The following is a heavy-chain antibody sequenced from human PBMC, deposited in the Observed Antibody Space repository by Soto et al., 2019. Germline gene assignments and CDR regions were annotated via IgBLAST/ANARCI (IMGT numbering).Heavy chain of an antibody. D-gene: IGHD3-10*01. CDR3: ARESGFDPNYGGWFDP. CDR1: GYTFTGYY. Sequence: ASVKVSCKASGYTFTGYYMHWVRQAPGQGLEWMGWINPNSGGTNYAQKFQGWVTMTRDTSISTAYMELSRLRSDDTAVYYCARESGFDPNYGGWFDPWGQGTLVTVSS. CDR2: INPNSGGT. J-gene: IGHJ5*02. V-gene: IGHV1-2*04.